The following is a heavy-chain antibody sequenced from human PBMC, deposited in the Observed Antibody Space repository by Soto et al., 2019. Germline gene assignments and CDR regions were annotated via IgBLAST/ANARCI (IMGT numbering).Heavy chain of an antibody. CDR3: AKRQLDPHFDY. CDR2: IWYDGSDK. V-gene: IGHV3-33*06. J-gene: IGHJ4*02. D-gene: IGHD6-13*01. Sequence: GGSLRLSCAASGFTFSSYGMHWVRQAPGKGLEWVAVIWYDGSDKYYADSVKGRFTISRDNSKNTLYLQMNSLRAEDTAVYYCAKRQLDPHFDYWGQGTLVTVSS. CDR1: GFTFSSYG.